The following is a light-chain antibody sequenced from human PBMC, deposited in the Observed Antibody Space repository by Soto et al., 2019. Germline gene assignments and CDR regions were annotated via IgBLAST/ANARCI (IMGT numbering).Light chain of an antibody. Sequence: EIVLTQSPGTLSLSPGERATLSCRASQSVSTNQLAWYQQKPGQAPRLLIYGASSRATGIADRFSGSGSGTEFTLTISSLQSEDFAVYYCHQYYTWPRTFGQGTKVDIK. CDR2: GAS. J-gene: IGKJ1*01. V-gene: IGKV3D-15*01. CDR1: QSVSTN. CDR3: HQYYTWPRT.